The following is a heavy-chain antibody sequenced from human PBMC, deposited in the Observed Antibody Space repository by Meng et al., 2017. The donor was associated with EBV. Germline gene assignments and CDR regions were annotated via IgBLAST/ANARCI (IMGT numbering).Heavy chain of an antibody. D-gene: IGHD2/OR15-2a*01. V-gene: IGHV4-61*08. CDR2: IYDTGIT. Sequence: QVQLPESGPGLVKPSETLSLTCIVSGVSVTSGAYHWSWIRQSPGKGLEWIGYIYDTGITIYNPSLKSRVTISLETSKNQFSLKVNSVTTADTAVYYCAKSRSSTPGIVDDWGQGTLVTVSS. J-gene: IGHJ4*02. CDR3: AKSRSSTPGIVDD. CDR1: GVSVTSGAYH.